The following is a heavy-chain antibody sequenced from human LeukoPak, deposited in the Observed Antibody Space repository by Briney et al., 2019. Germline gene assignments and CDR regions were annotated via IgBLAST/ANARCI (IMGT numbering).Heavy chain of an antibody. D-gene: IGHD3/OR15-3a*01. CDR3: TRTGPYYCYGMDV. Sequence: GGSLRLSCAASGFTFTHYNMYWVRQPPGKGLEWVSLINWDGSSSYYADSVKGRFTISRDNNKNSLYLHMNSLRTGDAALYYCTRTGPYYCYGMDVWGQGTTVAVSS. CDR2: INWDGSSS. V-gene: IGHV3-43*01. J-gene: IGHJ6*02. CDR1: GFTFTHYN.